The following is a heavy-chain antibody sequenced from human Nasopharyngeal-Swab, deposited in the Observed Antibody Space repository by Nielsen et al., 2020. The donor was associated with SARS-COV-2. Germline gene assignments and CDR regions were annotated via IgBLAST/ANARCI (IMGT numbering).Heavy chain of an antibody. CDR1: GGSISSSSYY. Sequence: SETLSLTRTVSGGSISSSSYYWGWIRQPPGKGLEWIGSIYYSGNTYYNPSLKSRVAISVDTSKNQFSLKLSSVTAADTAVYYCARERGRGGIWNYYYYYMDVWGKGTTVTVSS. V-gene: IGHV4-39*07. CDR3: ARERGRGGIWNYYYYYMDV. J-gene: IGHJ6*03. D-gene: IGHD3-10*01. CDR2: IYYSGNT.